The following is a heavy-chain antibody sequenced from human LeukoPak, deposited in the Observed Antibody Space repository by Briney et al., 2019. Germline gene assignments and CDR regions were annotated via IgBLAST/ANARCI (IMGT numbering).Heavy chain of an antibody. CDR1: GGSISAYD. J-gene: IGHJ6*02. D-gene: IGHD6-13*01. CDR3: ARDRLAAAGNYYYYGMDV. CDR2: VYYTGST. V-gene: IGHV4-59*01. Sequence: SETLSLTCSVSGGSISAYDWNWIRQPPGKGLEWIGYVYYTGSTTYNPSLKSRVTISVDTSKNQFSLKLSSVTTADTAVYYCARDRLAAAGNYYYYGMDVWGQGTTVTVSS.